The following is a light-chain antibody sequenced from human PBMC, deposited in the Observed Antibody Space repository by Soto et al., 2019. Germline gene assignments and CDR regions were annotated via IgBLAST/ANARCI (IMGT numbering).Light chain of an antibody. CDR1: QSVSSN. CDR2: GAS. J-gene: IGKJ2*01. CDR3: QQYSSWTPIT. Sequence: EIGMTQSPATLSVSPGERATLSCRASQSVSSNLAWYQQKPGQAPRLLIYGASTRATGIPARFSGSGSGTDFTLTISSLQSEDFAVYYCQQYSSWTPITLGQGTKVDIK. V-gene: IGKV3-15*01.